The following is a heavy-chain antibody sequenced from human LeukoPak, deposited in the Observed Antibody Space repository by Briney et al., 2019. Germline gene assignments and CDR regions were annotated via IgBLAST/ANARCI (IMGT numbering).Heavy chain of an antibody. CDR3: ARWGIVGATKDGY. V-gene: IGHV3-30*14. D-gene: IGHD1-26*01. CDR1: GFTFSSYA. CDR2: ISYDGSNK. J-gene: IGHJ4*02. Sequence: GGSLRLSCAASGFTFSSYAMHWVRQAPGKGLEWVAVISYDGSNKYYADSVKGRFTISRDNSKNTLYLQMNSLRAEDTAVYYCARWGIVGATKDGYWGQGTLVTVSS.